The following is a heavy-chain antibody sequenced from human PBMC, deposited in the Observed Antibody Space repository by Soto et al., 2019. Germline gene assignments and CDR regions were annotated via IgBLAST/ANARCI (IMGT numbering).Heavy chain of an antibody. Sequence: GGSLRLSCAASGFTFTMYSMNWVRHAPGKGLEWVSSISSTTNYIYYGDSMKGRFTISRDNAKNSLYLEMNSLRAEDTAVYYCARESEDLTSNFDYWGQGTLVTVSS. CDR2: ISSTTNYI. CDR1: GFTFTMYS. J-gene: IGHJ4*02. CDR3: ARESEDLTSNFDY. V-gene: IGHV3-21*06.